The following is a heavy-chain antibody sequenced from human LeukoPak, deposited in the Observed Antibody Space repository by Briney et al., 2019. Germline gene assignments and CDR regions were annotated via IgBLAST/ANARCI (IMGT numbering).Heavy chain of an antibody. CDR1: GGTFSSYA. CDR2: IIPIFGTA. Sequence: ASVTVSCKASGGTFSSYAISWVRQAPGQGLEWMGGIIPIFGTANYAQKFQGRVTMTTDTSTSTAYMELRSLRSDDTAVYYCAFAQLVGGAFDIWGQGTMVTVSS. CDR3: AFAQLVGGAFDI. J-gene: IGHJ3*02. D-gene: IGHD6-6*01. V-gene: IGHV1-69*05.